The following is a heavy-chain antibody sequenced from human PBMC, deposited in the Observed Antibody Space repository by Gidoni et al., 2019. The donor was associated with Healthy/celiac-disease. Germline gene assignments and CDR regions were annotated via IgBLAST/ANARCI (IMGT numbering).Heavy chain of an antibody. Sequence: QVQLQESGPGLVKPSETLSLTCTVSGASLSSYYWSWIRQPPGKGLAWIGYIYYRGSTNYNPSLKSRVTISVDTSKNQFSLKLSSVTAADTAVYYCARVNPVVTPDNWFDPWGQGTLVTVSS. CDR1: GASLSSYY. CDR2: IYYRGST. V-gene: IGHV4-59*01. J-gene: IGHJ5*02. D-gene: IGHD2-21*02. CDR3: ARVNPVVTPDNWFDP.